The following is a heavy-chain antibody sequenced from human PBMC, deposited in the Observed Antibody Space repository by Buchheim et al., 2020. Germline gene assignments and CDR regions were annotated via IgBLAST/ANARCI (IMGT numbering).Heavy chain of an antibody. D-gene: IGHD2-2*01. CDR2: IYPGDSDT. CDR3: ARGVDPFWGELVVPDHYGMDV. J-gene: IGHJ6*02. V-gene: IGHV5-51*01. Sequence: EVQLVQSGAEVKKPGESLKISCKGSGYSFTSYWIGWVRQMPGKGLEWMGIIYPGDSDTRYSPSFQGQVTISADKSISTAYLQWSSLKASDTAMYHRARGVDPFWGELVVPDHYGMDVWGQGTT. CDR1: GYSFTSYW.